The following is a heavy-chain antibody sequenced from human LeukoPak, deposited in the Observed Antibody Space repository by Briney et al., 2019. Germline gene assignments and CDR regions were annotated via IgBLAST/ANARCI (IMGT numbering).Heavy chain of an antibody. CDR3: ARDNYYDSSGYYYAAEYYFDY. V-gene: IGHV3-33*01. CDR1: GFTFSSYG. D-gene: IGHD3-22*01. Sequence: GGSLRLSCAASGFTFSSYGMHWVRQAPGKGLEWVAVIWYDGSNKYYADYVKGRFTISRDNSKNTLYLQMNSLRAEDTAVYYCARDNYYDSSGYYYAAEYYFDYWGQGTLVTVSS. J-gene: IGHJ4*02. CDR2: IWYDGSNK.